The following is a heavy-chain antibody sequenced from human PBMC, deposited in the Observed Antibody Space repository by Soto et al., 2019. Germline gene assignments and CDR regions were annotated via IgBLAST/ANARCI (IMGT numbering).Heavy chain of an antibody. CDR3: ARSSQWLVGGLDY. Sequence: EVQLVESGGGLVQPGGSLRLSCAASGFTFSSYNMNWVRQAPGKGLEWVSYISSSSSTIYYADSVKGRFTISRDNAKSSLYLQMYSLRAEDTAVYYCARSSQWLVGGLDYWGQGTLVTVSS. CDR1: GFTFSSYN. CDR2: ISSSSSTI. D-gene: IGHD6-19*01. J-gene: IGHJ4*02. V-gene: IGHV3-48*01.